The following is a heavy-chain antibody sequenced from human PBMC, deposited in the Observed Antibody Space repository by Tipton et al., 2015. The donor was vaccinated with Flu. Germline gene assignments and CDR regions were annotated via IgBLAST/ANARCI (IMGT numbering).Heavy chain of an antibody. Sequence: LRLSCSVSGDSIGRGYYWSWIRQHPGKGLEWIGHIYYIGSTNYNPSLKSRVTISMDTSKNQFSLKLSSVTAADTAVYYCARMEWTVTTPRYFDLWGRGTLVTVSS. CDR1: GDSIGRGYY. CDR3: ARMEWTVTTPRYFDL. J-gene: IGHJ2*01. CDR2: IYYIGST. V-gene: IGHV4-31*03. D-gene: IGHD4-17*01.